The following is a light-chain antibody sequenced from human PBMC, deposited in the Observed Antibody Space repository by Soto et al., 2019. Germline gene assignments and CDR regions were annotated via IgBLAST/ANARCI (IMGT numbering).Light chain of an antibody. CDR3: QQYNNWPPST. J-gene: IGKJ1*01. V-gene: IGKV3-15*01. Sequence: EIVMTQSPATLTVSPGERATVSCSASQSVSSNLAWYQQKPGQAPRLLIYGASTRATGIPARFSGSGSGTEFTLTISSLQSEDFAVYYCQQYNNWPPSTFGQGTKVDIK. CDR1: QSVSSN. CDR2: GAS.